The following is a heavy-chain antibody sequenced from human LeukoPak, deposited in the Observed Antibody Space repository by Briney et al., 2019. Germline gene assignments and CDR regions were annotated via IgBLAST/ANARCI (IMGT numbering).Heavy chain of an antibody. J-gene: IGHJ4*02. CDR1: GGSIGSYY. Sequence: SETLSLTCTVSGGSIGSYYWSWIRQPAGKGLEWIGRIYTSGSTNYNPSLKSRVTMSVDTSKNQFSLKLSSVTAADTAVYYCAREELYDFWSGYFDYWGQGTLVTVSS. CDR2: IYTSGST. V-gene: IGHV4-4*07. CDR3: AREELYDFWSGYFDY. D-gene: IGHD3-3*01.